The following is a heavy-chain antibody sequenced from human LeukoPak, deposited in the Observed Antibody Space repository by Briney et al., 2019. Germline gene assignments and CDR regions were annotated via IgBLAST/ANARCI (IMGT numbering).Heavy chain of an antibody. CDR1: GGSISSGGYY. CDR3: ARDFALLWFGELLLNWFDP. CDR2: IYHSGST. D-gene: IGHD3-10*01. V-gene: IGHV4-30-2*01. J-gene: IGHJ5*02. Sequence: SQTLSLTCTVSGGSISSGGYYWSWIRQPPGKGLEWIGYIYHSGSTYYNPSLKSRVTISVDTSKNQFSLKLSSVTAADTAVYYCARDFALLWFGELLLNWFDPWGQGTLVTVSS.